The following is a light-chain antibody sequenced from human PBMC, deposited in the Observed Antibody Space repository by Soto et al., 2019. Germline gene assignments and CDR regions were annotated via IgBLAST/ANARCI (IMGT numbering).Light chain of an antibody. CDR1: QSVLYSSNNKNY. V-gene: IGKV4-1*01. CDR3: QQYYRTST. J-gene: IGKJ1*01. CDR2: WSS. Sequence: DIVMTQSPDSLAVSLGERATINCKSSQSVLYSSNNKNYLAWYQQQPGQPPKLLIYWSSTRESGVPDRFSGSGSGTDFTLAISSLQAEDVAVYYCQQYYRTSTFGQGTKVEI.